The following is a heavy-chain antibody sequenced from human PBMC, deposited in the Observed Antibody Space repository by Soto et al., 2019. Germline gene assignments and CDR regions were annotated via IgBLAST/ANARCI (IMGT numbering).Heavy chain of an antibody. D-gene: IGHD2-15*01. J-gene: IGHJ5*02. Sequence: GGSLRLSCAASGFTVSSNYMSWVRQAPGKGLEWVSVIYSGGRTYYADSVKGRFTISRDNSKYTLYLQMNSLRAEDTAVYYCARVEDCSGKKCVDPGGQGARVTVSS. CDR3: ARVEDCSGKKCVDP. CDR1: GFTVSSNY. CDR2: IYSGGRT. V-gene: IGHV3-53*01.